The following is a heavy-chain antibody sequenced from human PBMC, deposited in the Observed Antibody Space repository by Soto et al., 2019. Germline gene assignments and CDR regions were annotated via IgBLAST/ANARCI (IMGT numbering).Heavy chain of an antibody. Sequence: GGSLRLSCAASGFTFSSYSMNWVRQAPGKGLEWVSYISSSSSTIYYADPVKGRFTISRDNAKNSLYLQMNSLRDEDTAVYYCARDDDYDSSGYWLYWGQGTLVTVSS. CDR2: ISSSSSTI. CDR1: GFTFSSYS. CDR3: ARDDDYDSSGYWLY. V-gene: IGHV3-48*02. D-gene: IGHD3-22*01. J-gene: IGHJ4*02.